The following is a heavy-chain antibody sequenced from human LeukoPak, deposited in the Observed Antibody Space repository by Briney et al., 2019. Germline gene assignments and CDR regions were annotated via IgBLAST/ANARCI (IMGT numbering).Heavy chain of an antibody. V-gene: IGHV4-34*01. CDR1: GGSFSGYY. CDR3: ATYHYGSGSYHNHPNFDS. D-gene: IGHD3-10*01. CDR2: IKHSGST. Sequence: SETLSLTCAVYGGSFSGYYWSWIPQPPGKGLEWIGEIKHSGSTTYNPSLKSRVTISLDTSKNQVSLKLNSVTAADTAVYYCATYHYGSGSYHNHPNFDSWGQGTLVTVSS. J-gene: IGHJ4*02.